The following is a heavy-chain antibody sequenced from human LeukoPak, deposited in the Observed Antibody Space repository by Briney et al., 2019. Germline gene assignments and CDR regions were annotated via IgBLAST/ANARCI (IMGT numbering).Heavy chain of an antibody. Sequence: SETLSLTCAVYGGSFSGYYWSWIRQPPGKGLEWIGEINHRGSTNYNPSLKSRVTISVDTSKNQFSLKLSSVTAADTAVYYCARGRKYCSSTSCYYYYGMDVWGQGTTVTVSS. CDR2: INHRGST. D-gene: IGHD2-2*01. J-gene: IGHJ6*02. V-gene: IGHV4-34*01. CDR3: ARGRKYCSSTSCYYYYGMDV. CDR1: GGSFSGYY.